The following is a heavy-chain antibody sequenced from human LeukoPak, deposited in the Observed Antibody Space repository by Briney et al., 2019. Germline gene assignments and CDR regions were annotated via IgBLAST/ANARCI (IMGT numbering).Heavy chain of an antibody. CDR1: GYTFTSYG. V-gene: IGHV1-18*01. CDR2: ISGYNGNT. D-gene: IGHD2-2*01. J-gene: IGHJ4*02. CDR3: ARDDLVVPADY. Sequence: ASVKVSCKASGYTFTSYGMSWVRQAPGQGLEWMGWISGYNGNTNYAQKLQGRVTMTTDTSTSTAYMELRSLRSDDTAVYYCARDDLVVPADYWGQGTLVTVSS.